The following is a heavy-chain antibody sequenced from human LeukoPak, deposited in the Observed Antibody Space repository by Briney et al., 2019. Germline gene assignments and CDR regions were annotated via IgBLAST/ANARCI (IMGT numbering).Heavy chain of an antibody. CDR1: GFTFSSYW. V-gene: IGHV3-74*01. D-gene: IGHD6-19*01. J-gene: IGHJ4*02. CDR2: IKSDGSST. Sequence: GGSLRLSCAASGFTFSSYWMHWVRQAPGKGLVWVSRIKSDGSSTSYADSVKGRFTISRDNAKNTLYLQMNSLRGEDTAVYYCARGLAGEDWGQGTLVTVSS. CDR3: ARGLAGED.